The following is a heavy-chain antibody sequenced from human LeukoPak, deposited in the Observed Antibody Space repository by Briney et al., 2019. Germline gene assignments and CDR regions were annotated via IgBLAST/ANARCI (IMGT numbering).Heavy chain of an antibody. D-gene: IGHD3-16*02. V-gene: IGHV3-72*01. J-gene: IGHJ4*02. CDR3: AREARNVWGSYRRASFDY. CDR2: TRNKANSYTT. Sequence: PGGSLRLSCAASGFTFSDHYMDWVRQAPGKGLEWVGRTRNKANSYTTEYAAPVKGRFTISRDDSKNSLYLQMNSLKTEDTAVYYCAREARNVWGSYRRASFDYWGQGTLVTVSS. CDR1: GFTFSDHY.